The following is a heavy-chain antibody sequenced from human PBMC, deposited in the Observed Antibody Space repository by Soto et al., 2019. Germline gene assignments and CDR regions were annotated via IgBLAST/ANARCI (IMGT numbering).Heavy chain of an antibody. V-gene: IGHV1-69*13. CDR1: GGTFSSYA. CDR3: ASPTMVRGVIIPYYYYGMDV. J-gene: IGHJ6*02. Sequence: ASVKVSCKASGGTFSSYAISWVRQAPGQGLEWMGGIIPIFGTANYAQKFQGRVTITADESTSTAYMELSSLRSEDTAVYYCASPTMVRGVIIPYYYYGMDVWGQGTTVTVPS. CDR2: IIPIFGTA. D-gene: IGHD3-10*01.